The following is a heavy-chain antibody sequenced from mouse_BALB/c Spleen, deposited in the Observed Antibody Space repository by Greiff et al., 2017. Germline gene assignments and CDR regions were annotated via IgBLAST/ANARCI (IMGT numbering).Heavy chain of an antibody. CDR3: ARFHYYGSSYDAMDY. Sequence: LVKTGASVKISCKASGYSFTGYYMHWVKQSHGKSLEWIGYISCYNGATSYNQKFKGKATFTVDTSSSTAYMQFNSLTSEDSAVYYCARFHYYGSSYDAMDYWGQGTSVTVSS. CDR1: GYSFTGYY. D-gene: IGHD1-1*01. CDR2: ISCYNGAT. V-gene: IGHV1S34*01. J-gene: IGHJ4*01.